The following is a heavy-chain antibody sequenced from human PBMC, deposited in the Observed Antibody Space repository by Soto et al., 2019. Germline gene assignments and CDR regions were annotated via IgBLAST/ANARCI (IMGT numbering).Heavy chain of an antibody. CDR3: ARDWEKDVVTALDY. CDR2: ISTTSSHI. CDR1: GFSFSNYD. Sequence: EVQLVESGGGLVKPGGSLRLSCAASGFSFSNYDMSWVRQAPGKGLEWVSSISTTSSHIYYADSLRGRFTISRDNAKKSLYLQMSSLRAEDTAVYYCARDWEKDVVTALDYWGQGTLVTVSS. V-gene: IGHV3-21*01. J-gene: IGHJ4*02. D-gene: IGHD5-18*01.